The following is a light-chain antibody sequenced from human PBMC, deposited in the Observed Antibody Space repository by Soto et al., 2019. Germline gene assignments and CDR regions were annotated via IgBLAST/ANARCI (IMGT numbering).Light chain of an antibody. Sequence: QSVLTQPPSVSGAPGQRVTISCTGSSSNIGAGYVVHWYQQLPGTAPKLLIYNNNDRPSGVPDRFSGSRSDTSASLALTGLQAEDEADYYCQSYDSRLSGYVFGAGTKVTVL. CDR1: SSNIGAGYV. V-gene: IGLV1-40*01. CDR3: QSYDSRLSGYV. J-gene: IGLJ1*01. CDR2: NNN.